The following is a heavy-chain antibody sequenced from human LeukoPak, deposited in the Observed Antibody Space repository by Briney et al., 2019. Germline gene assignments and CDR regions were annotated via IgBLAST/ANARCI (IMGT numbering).Heavy chain of an antibody. Sequence: SETLSLTCAVYGGSFSGYYWSWIRQPPGKGLEWIGEINHSGSTNYNPSLKSRVTISVDTSKNQFSLKLSSVTAADTAVYYCARDEANGIRYFDWSYNWFDPWGQGTLVTVSS. J-gene: IGHJ5*02. CDR1: GGSFSGYY. D-gene: IGHD3-9*01. V-gene: IGHV4-34*01. CDR2: INHSGST. CDR3: ARDEANGIRYFDWSYNWFDP.